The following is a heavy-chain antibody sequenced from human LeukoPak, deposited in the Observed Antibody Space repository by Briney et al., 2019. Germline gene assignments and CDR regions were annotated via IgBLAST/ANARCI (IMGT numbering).Heavy chain of an antibody. CDR3: ARDLRRIAVAGYYFDY. CDR1: GFTFSSYS. CDR2: ISSSSSYI. D-gene: IGHD6-19*01. Sequence: GGSLRLSCAASGFTFSSYSMNWVRQAPGKGLEWVSSISSSSSYIYYADSVKGRFTISRDNAKNSLYLQMNSLRAEDTAVYYCARDLRRIAVAGYYFDYWGQGTLVTVSS. V-gene: IGHV3-21*01. J-gene: IGHJ4*02.